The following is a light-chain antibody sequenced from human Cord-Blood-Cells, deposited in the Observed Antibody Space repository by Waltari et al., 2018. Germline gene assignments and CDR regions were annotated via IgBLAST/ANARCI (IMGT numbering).Light chain of an antibody. Sequence: QSALTQPASVYGSPGRSITISCTVTSSDVGGYNYVSWYQQHPGKSPKLMIYDVSNRPSGVSNRFPGSNSGNTASLTISGLQAEDEADYYCSSYTSSSTPVVFGGGTKLTVL. CDR1: SSDVGGYNY. J-gene: IGLJ2*01. CDR3: SSYTSSSTPVV. CDR2: DVS. V-gene: IGLV2-14*01.